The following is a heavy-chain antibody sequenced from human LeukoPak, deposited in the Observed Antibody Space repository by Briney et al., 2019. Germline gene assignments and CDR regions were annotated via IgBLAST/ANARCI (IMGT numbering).Heavy chain of an antibody. CDR1: GVTFSSYA. J-gene: IGHJ4*02. CDR2: ISYDGSNK. V-gene: IGHV3-30-3*01. Sequence: GGSLRLSCEASGVTFSSYAMHWVRQAPGKGLEWVAVISYDGSNKYYADSVKGRFTISRDNSKNTLYLQMNSLRVEDTAVYYCASGHYDYVWGSISPTNYFDNWGQGTLVTVSS. CDR3: ASGHYDYVWGSISPTNYFDN. D-gene: IGHD3-16*01.